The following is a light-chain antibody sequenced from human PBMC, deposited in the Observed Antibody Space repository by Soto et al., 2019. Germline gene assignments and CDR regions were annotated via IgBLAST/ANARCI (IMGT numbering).Light chain of an antibody. CDR3: HHLNSYPLT. J-gene: IGKJ4*01. CDR2: PAS. V-gene: IGKV1-9*01. CDR1: QGISSL. Sequence: DIQLTQSPSFLSASVGDRVTITCRASQGISSLLAWYQQTPGKAPKLLIFPASTLPSGVPSRFSGSGSGTEFTLTISCLQPEDFATYYCHHLNSYPLTFGGGTKVEIK.